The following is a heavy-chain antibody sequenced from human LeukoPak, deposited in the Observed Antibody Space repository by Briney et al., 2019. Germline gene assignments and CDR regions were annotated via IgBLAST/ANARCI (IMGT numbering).Heavy chain of an antibody. D-gene: IGHD2-15*01. CDR3: ARVVVAAHENWFDP. CDR1: GFTSSSYA. CDR2: ISDSGGST. J-gene: IGHJ5*02. V-gene: IGHV3-23*01. Sequence: GGSLRLSCAASGFTSSSYAMSWVRQAPGKGLEWVSAISDSGGSTYYADSVKGRFTSSRDNSKNTLYLQMNSLRAEDTAVYYCARVVVAAHENWFDPWGQGTLVTVSS.